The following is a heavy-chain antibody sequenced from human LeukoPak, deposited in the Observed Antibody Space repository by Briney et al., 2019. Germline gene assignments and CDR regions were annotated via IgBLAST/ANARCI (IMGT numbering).Heavy chain of an antibody. D-gene: IGHD6-13*01. V-gene: IGHV3-21*01. J-gene: IGHJ4*02. Sequence: GGSLRLSCAASGFTFSNYRTNWVCQAPGKGVERVSSISSSSIYIYYADSMKGRLNISRDNAKNSLYLQMNSLRAEDTAVYYCARLLRQQLGNDYWGQGTLVTVSS. CDR1: GFTFSNYR. CDR2: ISSSSIYI. CDR3: ARLLRQQLGNDY.